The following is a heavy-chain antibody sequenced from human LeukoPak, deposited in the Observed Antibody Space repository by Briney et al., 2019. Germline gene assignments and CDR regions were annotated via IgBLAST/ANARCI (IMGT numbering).Heavy chain of an antibody. Sequence: PGGSLRLSCAASGFTFSSYAMHWVRQAPRKGLEWVAVISYGGSNKYYEDSVKGRFTISRDNSKNTLYLQMNSLRAEDTAVYYCARDKELYYDSSGYSALDYWGQGTLVTVSS. CDR2: ISYGGSNK. CDR3: ARDKELYYDSSGYSALDY. D-gene: IGHD3-22*01. J-gene: IGHJ4*02. CDR1: GFTFSSYA. V-gene: IGHV3-30-3*01.